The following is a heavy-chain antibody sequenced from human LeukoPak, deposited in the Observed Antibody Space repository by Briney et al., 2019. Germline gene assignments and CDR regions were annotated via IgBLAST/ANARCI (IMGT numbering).Heavy chain of an antibody. D-gene: IGHD4-23*01. J-gene: IGHJ4*02. V-gene: IGHV3-74*01. Sequence: GGSLRLSCAASGFTFSSYWMHWVRQVPGKGLVWVSRINSDGTSTTYADSVKGRFTISRDNAKNTLHLQMNSLRAEDTAVYYCARAVGGNEGGDYWGQGTLVTVSS. CDR1: GFTFSSYW. CDR3: ARAVGGNEGGDY. CDR2: INSDGTST.